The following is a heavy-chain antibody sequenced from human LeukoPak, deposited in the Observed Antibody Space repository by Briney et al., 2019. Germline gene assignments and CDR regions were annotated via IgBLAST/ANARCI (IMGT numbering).Heavy chain of an antibody. Sequence: PGGSLRLSCAASGFTFNTYVMHWVRQAPGKGLEWVANIKQDGSEEYYVDSVKGRFTISRDNAKNSLFLQMNSLRAEDTAVYYCARYRLVWLPAPVFDYWGPGTLVTVSS. CDR2: IKQDGSEE. D-gene: IGHD6-19*01. CDR3: ARYRLVWLPAPVFDY. J-gene: IGHJ4*02. CDR1: GFTFNTYV. V-gene: IGHV3-7*01.